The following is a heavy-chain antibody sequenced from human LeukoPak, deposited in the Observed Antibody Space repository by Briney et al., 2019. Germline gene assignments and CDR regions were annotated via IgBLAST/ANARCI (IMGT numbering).Heavy chain of an antibody. D-gene: IGHD3-9*01. Sequence: SETLSLTCTVSGGSISSYYWSWIRQPAGKGLEWIGRIYTSGSTNYNPSLKSRVTMSVDTSKNQFSLKLSSVTAADTAVYYCARGHLSYDILTGYYYYYYGTDVWGQGTTVTVSS. CDR1: GGSISSYY. CDR3: ARGHLSYDILTGYYYYYYGTDV. J-gene: IGHJ6*02. CDR2: IYTSGST. V-gene: IGHV4-4*07.